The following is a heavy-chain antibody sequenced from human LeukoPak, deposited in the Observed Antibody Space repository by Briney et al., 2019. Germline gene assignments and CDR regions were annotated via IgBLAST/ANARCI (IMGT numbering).Heavy chain of an antibody. CDR3: TRGGLYGRGVILGFDY. CDR2: IRSKAYGGTT. D-gene: IGHD3-16*01. J-gene: IGHJ4*02. Sequence: PGGSLRLSCTASGFTFGDYAMSWVRQAPGKGLEWVGFIRSKAYGGTTDYAASVKGRFTISRDDSKSIAYLQMNGLKTEDTAVYYCTRGGLYGRGVILGFDYWGQGTLVTVSS. CDR1: GFTFGDYA. V-gene: IGHV3-49*04.